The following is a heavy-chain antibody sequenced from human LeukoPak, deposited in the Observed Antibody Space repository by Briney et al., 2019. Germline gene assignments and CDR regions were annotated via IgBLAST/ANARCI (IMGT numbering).Heavy chain of an antibody. CDR1: GGSFSGYY. CDR2: INHSGNT. Sequence: PSETLSLTCVVYGGSFSGYYWSWIRQPPGKGLEWIGEINHSGNTNYNPSLKSRVTISVDASKNRFSLKLSSVTAADTAVYYCARRPLKLGTRGNWFDPWGQGTLVTVSS. D-gene: IGHD7-27*01. CDR3: ARRPLKLGTRGNWFDP. V-gene: IGHV4-34*01. J-gene: IGHJ5*02.